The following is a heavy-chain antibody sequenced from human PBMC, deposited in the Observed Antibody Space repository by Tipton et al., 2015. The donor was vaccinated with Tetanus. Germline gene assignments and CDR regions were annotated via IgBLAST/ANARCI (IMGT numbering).Heavy chain of an antibody. CDR3: ARASHFQWERVRLDY. Sequence: GLVKPSETLSLTCEVSGGSSSSFYWSWIRQPPGGGLEWIGEINQRGTTYNPSLNRRATISVDSSATQLSLIITSMTAADTAIYYCARASHFQWERVRLDYWGQGLRVTVSS. CDR2: INQRGT. CDR1: GGSSSSFY. V-gene: IGHV4-34*01. J-gene: IGHJ4*02. D-gene: IGHD1-1*01.